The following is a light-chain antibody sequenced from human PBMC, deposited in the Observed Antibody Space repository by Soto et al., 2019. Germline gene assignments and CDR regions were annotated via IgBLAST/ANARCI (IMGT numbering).Light chain of an antibody. Sequence: DIALTQSPGTLSLSPGESATLSCRASQCFXNNYLAWYEQNPGQAPRLRXYGASNRATGIPDRLSGSGSGTDFTRTSSSLEPEDFAIYYCHQRNTWTQTFGQGTRLEIK. CDR2: GAS. CDR3: HQRNTWTQT. CDR1: QCFXNNY. V-gene: IGKV3-11*01. J-gene: IGKJ5*01.